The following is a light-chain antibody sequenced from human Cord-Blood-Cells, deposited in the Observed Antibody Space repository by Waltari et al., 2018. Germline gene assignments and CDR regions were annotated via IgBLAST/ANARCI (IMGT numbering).Light chain of an antibody. Sequence: DIVMTQSPDSLAVSLGERATINCKSSQSVLYSSNNKNYLAWYQQKPGQPPKLLIYWASTRESGVPELFSGSGSGTDFTLTISSLQAEDVAVYYCQQYYSTPWTFGQGTKVEIK. J-gene: IGKJ1*01. CDR2: WAS. CDR1: QSVLYSSNNKNY. V-gene: IGKV4-1*01. CDR3: QQYYSTPWT.